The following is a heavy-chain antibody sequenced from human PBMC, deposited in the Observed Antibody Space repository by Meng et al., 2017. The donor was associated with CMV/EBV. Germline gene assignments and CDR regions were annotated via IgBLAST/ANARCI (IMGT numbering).Heavy chain of an antibody. CDR3: ARGDYPYYFDY. J-gene: IGHJ4*02. V-gene: IGHV3-74*01. Sequence: LSCAASGFTFSSYWMHWVRQAPGEGLVWVSRINSDGSSTSYADSVKGRFTISRDNAKNTLYLQMNSLRAEDTAVYYCARGDYPYYFDYWGQGTLVTVSS. CDR2: INSDGSST. D-gene: IGHD3-16*01. CDR1: GFTFSSYW.